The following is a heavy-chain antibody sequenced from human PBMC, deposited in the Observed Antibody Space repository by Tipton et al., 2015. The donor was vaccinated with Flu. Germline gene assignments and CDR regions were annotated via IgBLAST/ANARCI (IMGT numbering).Heavy chain of an antibody. D-gene: IGHD2-2*01. CDR3: ARNPAARAPFDY. Sequence: SLRLSCAASGFTFSSYEMNWVRQAPGKGLEWVSYISSSGSTIYYADSVKGRFTISRDNAKNSLYLQMNSLRAEDTAVYYCARNPAARAPFDYWGQGTLVTVSS. V-gene: IGHV3-48*03. CDR2: ISSSGSTI. CDR1: GFTFSSYE. J-gene: IGHJ4*02.